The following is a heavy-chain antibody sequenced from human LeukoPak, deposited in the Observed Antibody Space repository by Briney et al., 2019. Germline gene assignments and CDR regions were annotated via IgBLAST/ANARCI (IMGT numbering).Heavy chain of an antibody. J-gene: IGHJ4*02. CDR2: IWYDGSNK. CDR3: ARDLYADYVWGSFDY. V-gene: IGHV3-33*01. Sequence: PGGSLRLSCAASGFTFSSYGMHWVRQAPGKGLEWVAVIWYDGSNKYYADSVKGRFTISRDNSKNTLYLQMNSLRVEDTAVYYCARDLYADYVWGSFDYSGEGTLVTVSS. D-gene: IGHD3-16*01. CDR1: GFTFSSYG.